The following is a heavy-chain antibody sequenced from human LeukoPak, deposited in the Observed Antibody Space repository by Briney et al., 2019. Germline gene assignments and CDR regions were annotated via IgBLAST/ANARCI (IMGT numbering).Heavy chain of an antibody. V-gene: IGHV1-18*04. J-gene: IGHJ4*02. D-gene: IGHD2-2*01. CDR3: ARGPTPPYCSSTSCYYNDY. Sequence: ASVKVSCKASGYTFTSYGISWVRQAPGQGLEWMGWISAYNGNTNYAQKLQGRVTMTTDTSTSTAHMELRSLRSDDTAVYYCARGPTPPYCSSTSCYYNDYWGQGTLVTVSS. CDR2: ISAYNGNT. CDR1: GYTFTSYG.